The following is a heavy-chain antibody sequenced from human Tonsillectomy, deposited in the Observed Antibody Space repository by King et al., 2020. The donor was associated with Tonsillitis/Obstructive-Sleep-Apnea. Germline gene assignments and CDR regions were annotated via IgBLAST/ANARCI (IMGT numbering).Heavy chain of an antibody. CDR3: ARIRLVVVPAATYYFDY. CDR2: IFSNDEK. D-gene: IGHD2-2*01. Sequence: TLKESGPVLVKPTETLTLTCTVSGFSLSNARMGVSWIRQPPGKALEWLAHIFSNDEKSYSTSLKRRLTISKDTSKSQVVLTMTNMDPVDTATYYCARIRLVVVPAATYYFDYWGQGTLVTVSS. J-gene: IGHJ4*02. V-gene: IGHV2-26*01. CDR1: GFSLSNARMG.